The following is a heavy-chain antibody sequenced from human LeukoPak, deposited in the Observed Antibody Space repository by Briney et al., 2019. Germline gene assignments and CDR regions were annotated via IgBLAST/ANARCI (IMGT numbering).Heavy chain of an antibody. Sequence: GASVKVSCKASGYTFTSYYMHWVRQAPGQGLEWMGIINPSGGSTSYAQKFQGRVTMTRDTSTSAVYMELSSLRSEDTAVYYCARDLGSPEWYFDLWGRGTLVTVSS. CDR3: ARDLGSPEWYFDL. J-gene: IGHJ2*01. D-gene: IGHD2-15*01. V-gene: IGHV1-46*01. CDR1: GYTFTSYY. CDR2: INPSGGST.